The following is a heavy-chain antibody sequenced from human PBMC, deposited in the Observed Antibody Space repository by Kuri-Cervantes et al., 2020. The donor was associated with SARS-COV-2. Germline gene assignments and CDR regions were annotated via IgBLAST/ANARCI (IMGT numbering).Heavy chain of an antibody. J-gene: IGHJ3*02. D-gene: IGHD1-26*01. V-gene: IGHV1-18*01. CDR1: GYTFTSYG. CDR2: ISAYNGNT. CDR3: ARVVGATKAGAFYI. Sequence: ASVKVSCKASGYTFTSYGISWVRQAPGQGLEWMGWISAYNGNTNYAQKFQGRVTITADKSTSTAYMELSSLRSEDTAVYYCARVVGATKAGAFYIWGQGTMVTVSS.